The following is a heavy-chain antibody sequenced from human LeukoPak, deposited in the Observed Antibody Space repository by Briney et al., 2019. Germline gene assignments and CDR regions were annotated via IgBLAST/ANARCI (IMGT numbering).Heavy chain of an antibody. CDR1: GYTFTSYD. J-gene: IGHJ4*02. CDR3: ASNVDTAMVWSY. D-gene: IGHD5-18*01. V-gene: IGHV1-8*01. Sequence: GASVKVSCKASGYTFTSYDINWVRQATGQGLEWMGWMSPNSGNTGYAQKFQGRVTMTRNTSISTAYMELSSLRSEDTAVYYCASNVDTAMVWSYWGQGTLVTVSS. CDR2: MSPNSGNT.